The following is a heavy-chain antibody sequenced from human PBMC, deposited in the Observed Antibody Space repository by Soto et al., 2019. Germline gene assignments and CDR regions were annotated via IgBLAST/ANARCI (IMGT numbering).Heavy chain of an antibody. D-gene: IGHD2-21*02. Sequence: EVQLLESGGGLVQPGGSLRLSCAASGFIFSSYAMSWVRQAPGKGLEWVSGISGSGGSTYYADSVKGRFTISRDKSKSMLYLQMNVLRAEDTAIYYCAKGQPATVTYFDSWGQGTLVTVSS. CDR1: GFIFSSYA. V-gene: IGHV3-23*01. J-gene: IGHJ4*02. CDR3: AKGQPATVTYFDS. CDR2: ISGSGGST.